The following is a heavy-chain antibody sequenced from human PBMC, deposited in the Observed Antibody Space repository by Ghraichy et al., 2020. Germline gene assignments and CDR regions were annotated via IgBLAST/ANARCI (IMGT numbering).Heavy chain of an antibody. CDR2: ISGSGDYI. CDR1: GASFSSFA. D-gene: IGHD3-22*01. Sequence: GGSLRPSCSVSGASFSSFALYWIRQVPGKGLKYVSGISGSGDYIYYADSVKGRFTISRDYSKNTLYFKMTSLRAEDTAVYYCVRYYYHNVVDPWGQGTLVALCS. J-gene: IGHJ5*02. CDR3: VRYYYHNVVDP. V-gene: IGHV3-64D*06.